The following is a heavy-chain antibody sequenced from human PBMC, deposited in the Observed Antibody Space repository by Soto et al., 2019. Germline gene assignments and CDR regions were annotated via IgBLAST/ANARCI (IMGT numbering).Heavy chain of an antibody. CDR3: ARSALAGIPCRMDV. J-gene: IGHJ6*02. CDR1: GYTFTSYY. Sequence: ASVKVSCKASGYTFTSYYMHWVRQAPGQGLEWLGIINPSGGSTSYAQKFQGRVTMTRDTSTSTLYMEMSSLRSDDTAVYYCARSALAGIPCRMDVWGQGTTVTVSS. D-gene: IGHD6-19*01. V-gene: IGHV1-46*01. CDR2: INPSGGST.